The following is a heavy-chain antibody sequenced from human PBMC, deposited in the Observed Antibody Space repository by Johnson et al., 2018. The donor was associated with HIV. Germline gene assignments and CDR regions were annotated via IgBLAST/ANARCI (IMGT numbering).Heavy chain of an antibody. V-gene: IGHV3-30*19. J-gene: IGHJ3*02. CDR3: ARFDSGWQWQGDFDI. CDR1: GFTFSTYG. CDR2: ISYDGSNK. Sequence: HVQLVESGGGLVKPGGSLRLSCAASGFTFSTYGMHWVRQAPGKGLEWVAVISYDGSNKYYADSVKGRFTISRDNSKNTLYLQMNSLRAEDTAVYYCARFDSGWQWQGDFDIWGQGTMVTVSS. D-gene: IGHD6-19*01.